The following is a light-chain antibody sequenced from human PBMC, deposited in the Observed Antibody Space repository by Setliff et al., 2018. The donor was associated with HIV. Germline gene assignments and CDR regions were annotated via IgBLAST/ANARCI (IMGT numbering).Light chain of an antibody. CDR1: NNDVGARNF. V-gene: IGLV2-14*03. J-gene: IGLJ1*01. CDR2: DVA. Sequence: QSALTQPASMSGSPGQSITISCTGTNNDVGARNFVSWYKQVPGKAPKLLIYDVANRPSEVSDRFSGSKSGITASLTISGLQAEDEAVYYCSSYTDTVPLFGTGTKVTVL. CDR3: SSYTDTVPL.